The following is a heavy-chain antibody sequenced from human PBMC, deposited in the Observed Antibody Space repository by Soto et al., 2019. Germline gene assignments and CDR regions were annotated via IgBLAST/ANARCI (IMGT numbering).Heavy chain of an antibody. J-gene: IGHJ4*02. CDR2: ISYDGSNK. CDR1: GFTFSSYA. Sequence: AGGSLRLSCAASGFTFSSYAMHWVRQAPGKGLEWVAVISYDGSNKYYADSVKGRFTISRDNSKNTLYLQMNSLRAEDTAVYYCASDKGDYFDYWGQGTLVTVSS. V-gene: IGHV3-30-3*01. CDR3: ASDKGDYFDY.